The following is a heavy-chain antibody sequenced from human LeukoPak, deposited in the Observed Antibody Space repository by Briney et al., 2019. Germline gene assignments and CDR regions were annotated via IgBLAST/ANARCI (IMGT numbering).Heavy chain of an antibody. CDR2: VYYTGSI. CDR1: GGSIITNSPY. J-gene: IGHJ4*02. D-gene: IGHD3-10*01. Sequence: SETLSLTCAVSGGSIITNSPYWAWIRPSPGKGPEWIGTVYYTGSIYYNPSLKGRVILSVDTSKNQFSLSLSPVTAADTAIYYCARHRGSGSSSIPFDYWGQGTLVTVSS. CDR3: ARHRGSGSSSIPFDY. V-gene: IGHV4-39*01.